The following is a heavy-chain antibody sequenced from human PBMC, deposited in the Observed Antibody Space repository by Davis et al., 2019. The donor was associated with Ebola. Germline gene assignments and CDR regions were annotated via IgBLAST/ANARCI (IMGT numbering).Heavy chain of an antibody. CDR1: GYTFTGYY. Sequence: ASVKVSCKASGYTFTGYYMHWVRQAPGQGLEWMGWINPNSGGTNYAQKFQGRVTMTRDTSISTAYMELSSLRSEDTAVYYCARGGDEETRGYYMDVWGKGTTATVSS. J-gene: IGHJ6*03. D-gene: IGHD3-10*01. CDR3: ARGGDEETRGYYMDV. V-gene: IGHV1-2*02. CDR2: INPNSGGT.